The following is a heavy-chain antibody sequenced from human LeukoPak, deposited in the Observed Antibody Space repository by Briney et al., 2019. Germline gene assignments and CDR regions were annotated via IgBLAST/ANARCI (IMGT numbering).Heavy chain of an antibody. D-gene: IGHD3-10*01. CDR2: IWYDGSNK. CDR1: GFTFNGYG. Sequence: GRSLRLSCAASGFTFNGYGMHWVRQAPGKGLEWVAVIWYDGSNKYYADSVKGRFTISRDNSKNTLYLQMNSLRAEDTAVYYCARDYYGSGSYDPSYYFDYWGQGTLVTVSS. J-gene: IGHJ4*02. V-gene: IGHV3-33*08. CDR3: ARDYYGSGSYDPSYYFDY.